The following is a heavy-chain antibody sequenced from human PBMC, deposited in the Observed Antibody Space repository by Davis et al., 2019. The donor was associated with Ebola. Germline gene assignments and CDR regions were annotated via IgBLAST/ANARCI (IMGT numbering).Heavy chain of an antibody. D-gene: IGHD1-7*01. CDR3: AKDYWNYDYFDY. V-gene: IGHV3-33*03. J-gene: IGHJ4*02. CDR2: IWYDGSNK. Sequence: GGSLRLSCAASGLIFSGYGMHWVRQAPGKGLEWVAVIWYDGSNKYYADSVKGRFTISRDNAKNSLYLQMNSLRAEDTALYYCAKDYWNYDYFDYWGQGTLDTVSS. CDR1: GLIFSGYG.